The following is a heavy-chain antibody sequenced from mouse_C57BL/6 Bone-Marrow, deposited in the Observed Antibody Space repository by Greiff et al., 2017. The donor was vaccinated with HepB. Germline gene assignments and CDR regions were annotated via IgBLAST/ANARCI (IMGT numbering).Heavy chain of an antibody. J-gene: IGHJ4*01. CDR1: GYSFTDYN. D-gene: IGHD2-1*01. CDR3: AGGNYGNLFYAMDY. Sequence: EVQLQESGPELVKPGASVKISCKASGYSFTDYNMNWVKQSHGKSLEWIGVINPNYGTTSYNQKFKGKATLTVDQSSSTAYMQLNSLTSEDSAVYYCAGGNYGNLFYAMDYWGQGTSVTVSS. CDR2: INPNYGTT. V-gene: IGHV1-39*01.